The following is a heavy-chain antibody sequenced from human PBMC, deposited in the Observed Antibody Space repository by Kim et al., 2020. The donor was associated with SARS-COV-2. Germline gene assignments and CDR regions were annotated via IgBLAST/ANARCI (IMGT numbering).Heavy chain of an antibody. Sequence: GGSLRLSCTAYGFTFSDYAMSWVRQVPGKGLEWVSVVSGSGGNIYYADSVKGRFTVSRDNSKNTLFLQMSSLRPEDTAVYYCAKDGPGRKTVNRYYYYYAMDVWGHGTTVSVS. CDR1: GFTFSDYA. J-gene: IGHJ6*02. CDR3: AKDGPGRKTVNRYYYYYAMDV. V-gene: IGHV3-23*01. D-gene: IGHD3-10*01. CDR2: VSGSGGNI.